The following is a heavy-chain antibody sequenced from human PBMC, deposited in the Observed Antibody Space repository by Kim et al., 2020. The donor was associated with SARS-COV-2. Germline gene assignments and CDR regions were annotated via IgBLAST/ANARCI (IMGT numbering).Heavy chain of an antibody. CDR2: IYYSGST. CDR1: GGSISSYY. V-gene: IGHV4-59*13. D-gene: IGHD3-16*01. Sequence: SETLSLTCTVSGGSISSYYWSWIRQPPGKGLEWIGYIYYSGSTNYNPSLKSRVTISVDTSKNQFSLKLSSVTAADTAVYYCARGGEGYYYYYGMDVWGQGTTVTVSS. J-gene: IGHJ6*02. CDR3: ARGGEGYYYYYGMDV.